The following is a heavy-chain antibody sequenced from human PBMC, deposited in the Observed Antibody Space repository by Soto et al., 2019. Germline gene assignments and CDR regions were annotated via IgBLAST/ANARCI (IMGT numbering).Heavy chain of an antibody. CDR2: IYSGGST. Sequence: EVQLVESGGGLVQPGGSLRLSCAASGFTVSSNYMSWVRQAPGKGLEWVSVIYSGGSTYYADSVKGRFTISRHNSKNTVYLQKNSLRAEDTAVYYCARSEGYCSSTSCHGYNPDYYYYMDVWGKGTTVTVSS. CDR1: GFTVSSNY. CDR3: ARSEGYCSSTSCHGYNPDYYYYMDV. V-gene: IGHV3-53*04. J-gene: IGHJ6*03. D-gene: IGHD2-2*01.